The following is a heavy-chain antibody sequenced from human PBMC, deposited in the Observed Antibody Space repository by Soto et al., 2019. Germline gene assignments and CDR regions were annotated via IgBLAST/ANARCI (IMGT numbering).Heavy chain of an antibody. CDR1: GGSFSGYY. CDR3: ARGLHPGWFDP. CDR2: INHSGST. Sequence: SETLSLTCAVYGGSFSGYYWSWIRQPPGKGLEWIGEINHSGSTNYNPSLKSRVTISVDTSKNQFSLKLSSVTAADTAVYYCARGLHPGWFDPWGQGTLVTVSS. V-gene: IGHV4-34*01. D-gene: IGHD4-4*01. J-gene: IGHJ5*02.